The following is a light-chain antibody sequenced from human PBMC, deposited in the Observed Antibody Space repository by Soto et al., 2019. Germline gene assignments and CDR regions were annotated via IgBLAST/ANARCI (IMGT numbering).Light chain of an antibody. Sequence: DIQMTQSPSAMSASVGDRVTITCRASQDISNYLAWFQQKPGQVPKRLIYAASSLQSGVPSRFSGSGSGTEFTLTISSXQPEDFATYYCLQHNAYPWTFGQGTKVDIK. J-gene: IGKJ1*01. CDR2: AAS. CDR1: QDISNY. V-gene: IGKV1-17*03. CDR3: LQHNAYPWT.